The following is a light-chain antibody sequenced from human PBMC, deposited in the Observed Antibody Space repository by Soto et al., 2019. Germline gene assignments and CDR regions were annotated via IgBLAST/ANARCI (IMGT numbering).Light chain of an antibody. J-gene: IGLJ2*01. CDR2: DVS. CDR3: SSNAGNKRI. CDR1: SSDFGDYKY. Sequence: QSVLTQPPSASGSPGQSVTISCTGSSSDFGDYKYVSWYQQHPGKAPKLMIYDVSNRPSGVPDRFSGSKSGNTASLTVSRLQTEDEADYYCSSNAGNKRIFGGWTKLTVL. V-gene: IGLV2-8*01.